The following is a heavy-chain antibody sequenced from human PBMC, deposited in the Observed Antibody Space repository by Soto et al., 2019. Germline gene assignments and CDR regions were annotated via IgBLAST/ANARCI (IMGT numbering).Heavy chain of an antibody. V-gene: IGHV4-38-2*02. Sequence: SCKASGYTFTSYDINWIRQPPGKGLQWIGSLSQNGGTYRNPSLRSRVTLSVDTSKNQFSLKLTSVTAADAAVYYCAAATLPGARFYGMDVWGQGSTVTVSS. D-gene: IGHD2-2*01. CDR2: LSQNGGT. CDR1: GYTFTSYDI. J-gene: IGHJ6*02. CDR3: AAATLPGARFYGMDV.